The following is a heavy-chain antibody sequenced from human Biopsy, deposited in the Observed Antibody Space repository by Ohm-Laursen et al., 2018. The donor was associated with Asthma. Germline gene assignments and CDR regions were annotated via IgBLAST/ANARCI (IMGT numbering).Heavy chain of an antibody. CDR3: ARQSGQDYGDSSGFDI. CDR2: VSSDGHNK. J-gene: IGHJ3*02. Sequence: SSLRLSCAASGFVFSQCGMHWVRQGPGKGLEWVALVSSDGHNKYYEDSVKGRFTISRDNSRNRLYLQINRLTVEDSAVYFCARQSGQDYGDSSGFDIWGQGTKVAGSS. D-gene: IGHD3-22*01. V-gene: IGHV3-30*03. CDR1: GFVFSQCG.